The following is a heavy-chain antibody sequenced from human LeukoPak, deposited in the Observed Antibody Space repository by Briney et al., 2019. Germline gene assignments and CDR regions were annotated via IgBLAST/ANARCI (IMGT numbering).Heavy chain of an antibody. V-gene: IGHV1-46*01. CDR3: ARSTSAAGTWPYYYYMDV. CDR1: GYTFTSCY. D-gene: IGHD6-13*01. CDR2: INPSGGST. Sequence: ASVKVSCKASGYTFTSCYMHWVRQAPGQGLEWMGIINPSGGSTSYAQKFQGRVTMTRDMSTSTVYMELSSLRSEDTAVYYCARSTSAAGTWPYYYYMDVWGKGTTVTVSS. J-gene: IGHJ6*03.